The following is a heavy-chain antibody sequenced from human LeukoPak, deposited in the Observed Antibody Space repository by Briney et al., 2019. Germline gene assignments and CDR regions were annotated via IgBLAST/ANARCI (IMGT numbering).Heavy chain of an antibody. CDR1: GGTFSSYA. CDR3: ARPGASWVGDLARGWFDP. J-gene: IGHJ5*02. Sequence: SVKVSCKASGGTFSSYAISWVRQAPGQGLEWMGGIIPIFGTANYAQKFQGRVTITADESTSTAYMELSSLRSEDTAVYYCARPGASWVGDLARGWFDPWGQGTLVTVSS. D-gene: IGHD3-10*01. V-gene: IGHV1-69*13. CDR2: IIPIFGTA.